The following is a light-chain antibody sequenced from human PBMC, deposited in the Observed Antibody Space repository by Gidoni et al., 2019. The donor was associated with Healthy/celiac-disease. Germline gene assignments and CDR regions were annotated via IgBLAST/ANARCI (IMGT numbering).Light chain of an antibody. CDR2: KAS. CDR1: QSISSW. Sequence: DIQMTQSPSTLSASVGDRVTIPCPASQSISSWLAWYQQKPGKAPKLLIYKASSLESGVPSRFSGSGSGTEFTLTISSLQPDDFATYYCQQYNSYSPWTFGQGTKVEIK. V-gene: IGKV1-5*03. J-gene: IGKJ1*01. CDR3: QQYNSYSPWT.